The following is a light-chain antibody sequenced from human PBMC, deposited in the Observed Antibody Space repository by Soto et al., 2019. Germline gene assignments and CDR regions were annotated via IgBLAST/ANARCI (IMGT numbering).Light chain of an antibody. V-gene: IGLV2-18*01. CDR3: SLYTSSRIPWV. Sequence: QSVLTQPPSVSGSPGQSVTISCTGTSSDVGAYNRVSWFQQSPGTAPKLIIYEVNNRPSGVPDRFSGSKSGTTSSLTISGLQAEDEGDYYCSLYTSSRIPWVFGGGTKLTVL. J-gene: IGLJ3*02. CDR2: EVN. CDR1: SSDVGAYNR.